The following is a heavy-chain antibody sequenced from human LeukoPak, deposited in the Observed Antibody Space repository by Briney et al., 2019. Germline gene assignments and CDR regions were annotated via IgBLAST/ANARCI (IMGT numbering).Heavy chain of an antibody. J-gene: IGHJ3*02. CDR1: GFTFSSYA. CDR3: AKAVGSSGYFSRDAFDI. V-gene: IGHV3-64*04. D-gene: IGHD3-22*01. CDR2: ISSNGGST. Sequence: GGSLRLSCSASGFTFSSYAMHWVRQAPGKGLEYVSAISSNGGSTYYADSVRGRFTISRDNSKNTVYLQMNSLRAEDTAIYYCAKAVGSSGYFSRDAFDIWGQGTMVTVSS.